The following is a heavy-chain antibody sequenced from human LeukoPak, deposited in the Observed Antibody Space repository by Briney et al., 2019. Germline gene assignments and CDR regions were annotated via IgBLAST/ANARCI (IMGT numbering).Heavy chain of an antibody. CDR2: ISYDGSNK. CDR3: AKDHGSGSSTGFDY. CDR1: GFTFSSYG. J-gene: IGHJ4*02. Sequence: PGGSLRLSCAASGFTFSSYGMHWVRQAPGKGLEWVAVISYDGSNKHYADSVKGRFTISRDNSKNTLYLQMNSLRAEDTAVYYCAKDHGSGSSTGFDYWGQGTLVTVSS. V-gene: IGHV3-30*18. D-gene: IGHD3-10*01.